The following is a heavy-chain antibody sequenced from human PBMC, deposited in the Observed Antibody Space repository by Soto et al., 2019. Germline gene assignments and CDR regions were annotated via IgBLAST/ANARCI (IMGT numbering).Heavy chain of an antibody. V-gene: IGHV3-48*03. D-gene: IGHD3-22*01. J-gene: IGHJ5*02. CDR3: ARVRILTMSSWFDT. CDR2: ISSSGSTI. Sequence: PGGSLRLSCAASGFTFSSYEMNWVRQAPGKGLERVSYISSSGSTIYYADSVKGRFTISRDNAKNSLYLQMNSLRAEDTAVYYCARVRILTMSSWFDTWGQGTLVTVSS. CDR1: GFTFSSYE.